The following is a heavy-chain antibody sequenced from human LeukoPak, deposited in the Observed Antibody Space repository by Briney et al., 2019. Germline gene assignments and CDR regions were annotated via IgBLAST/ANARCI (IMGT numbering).Heavy chain of an antibody. CDR1: GYSFTSYW. CDR3: ARNGDDSSGYYYAYFDY. CDR2: IYPGDSDT. Sequence: GESLKISCKGSGYSFTSYWLGWVRQMPGKGLEWMGIIYPGDSDTRYSPSFQGQVTISADKSISTAYLQWSSLKASDTAMYYCARNGDDSSGYYYAYFDYWGQGTLVTVSS. J-gene: IGHJ4*02. V-gene: IGHV5-51*01. D-gene: IGHD3-22*01.